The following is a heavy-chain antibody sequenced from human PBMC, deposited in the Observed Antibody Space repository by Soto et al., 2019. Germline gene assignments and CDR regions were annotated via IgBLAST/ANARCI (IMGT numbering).Heavy chain of an antibody. V-gene: IGHV3-33*01. CDR2: IWYDGSNK. CDR3: ARDYYGSGSYRHFDY. J-gene: IGHJ4*02. CDR1: GFTFSSYG. Sequence: PGGSLRLSCAASGFTFSSYGMHWVRQAPGKGLEWVAVIWYDGSNKYYADSVKGRFTISRDNSKNTLYLQMNSLRAEDTAVYYCARDYYGSGSYRHFDYWGQGTLVTVSS. D-gene: IGHD3-10*01.